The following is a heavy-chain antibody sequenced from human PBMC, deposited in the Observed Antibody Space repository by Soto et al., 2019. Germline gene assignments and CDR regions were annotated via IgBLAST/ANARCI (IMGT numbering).Heavy chain of an antibody. CDR3: ARHKSLVRRNDPFDI. Sequence: QVQLVQSGAEVKKPGASVKVSCKASGYTFINYYMHWVRQAPGQGLEWMGIINPNGRSTNYAQKFQGRVTLTRDTCTNTVNMELSSLRSEDTAVYYCARHKSLVRRNDPFDIWGQGTMVTVSS. CDR1: GYTFINYY. CDR2: INPNGRST. J-gene: IGHJ3*02. D-gene: IGHD6-19*01. V-gene: IGHV1-46*01.